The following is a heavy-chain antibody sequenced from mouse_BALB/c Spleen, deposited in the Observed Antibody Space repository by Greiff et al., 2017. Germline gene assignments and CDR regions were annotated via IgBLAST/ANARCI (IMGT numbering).Heavy chain of an antibody. V-gene: IGHV1S137*01. Sequence: QVQLKESGAELVRPGVSVKISCKGSGYTFTDYAMHWVKQSHAKSLEWIGVISTYYGDASYNQKFKGKATMTVDKSSSTAYMELARLTSEDSAIYYCARSGGKDYYAMDYWGQGTSVTVSS. CDR1: GYTFTDYA. J-gene: IGHJ4*01. CDR2: ISTYYGDA. CDR3: ARSGGKDYYAMDY. D-gene: IGHD3-1*01.